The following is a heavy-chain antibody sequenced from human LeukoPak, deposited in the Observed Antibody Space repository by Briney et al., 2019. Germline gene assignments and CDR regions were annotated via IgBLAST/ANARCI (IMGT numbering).Heavy chain of an antibody. D-gene: IGHD2-15*01. Sequence: SETLSLTCTVSGGSISSNYYYWGWIRQPPGNGLEWIGSIYYSGHTYYNTSIKSRLTISVDTSNIQFSLKLGSVTAADTAIYYCASEYCSGDSCEGGHFDYWGQGTLVTVSS. CDR3: ASEYCSGDSCEGGHFDY. CDR2: IYYSGHT. V-gene: IGHV4-39*07. J-gene: IGHJ4*02. CDR1: GGSISSNYYY.